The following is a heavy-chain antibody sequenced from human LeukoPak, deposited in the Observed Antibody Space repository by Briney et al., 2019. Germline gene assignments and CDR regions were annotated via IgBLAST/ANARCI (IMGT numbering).Heavy chain of an antibody. D-gene: IGHD5-24*01. Sequence: SQTLSLTCTVSGGSISSGSYYWSWIRQPAGKGLEWIGRIYTSGSTNYNPSLKSRVTISVDTSKNQFSLKLSSVTAADTAVYYCATATGRWLHSWGQGTLVTVSS. J-gene: IGHJ4*02. CDR2: IYTSGST. V-gene: IGHV4-61*02. CDR3: ATATGRWLHS. CDR1: GGSISSGSYY.